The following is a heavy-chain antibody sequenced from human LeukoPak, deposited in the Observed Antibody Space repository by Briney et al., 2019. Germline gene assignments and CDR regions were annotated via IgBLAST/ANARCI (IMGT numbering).Heavy chain of an antibody. Sequence: GGSLRLSCAASGFTISDYWMSWVRQVPGKGLEWVANIKHDGSEKYYVDSVKGRFTISRDNAKNSLYLQMNSLRGEDTAVYYCARDRDYYNYFEYWGQGTLVTVSS. V-gene: IGHV3-7*04. CDR1: GFTISDYW. CDR3: ARDRDYYNYFEY. D-gene: IGHD3-10*01. J-gene: IGHJ4*02. CDR2: IKHDGSEK.